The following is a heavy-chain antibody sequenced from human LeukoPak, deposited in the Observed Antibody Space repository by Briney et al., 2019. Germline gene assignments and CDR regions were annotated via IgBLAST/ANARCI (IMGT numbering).Heavy chain of an antibody. D-gene: IGHD3-10*01. Sequence: ASVKVSCKASGYTFSTYDINWVRQATGQGLEWMGWMNPNSGNTGYAQKFQGRVTMTRNTSISTAYMELSGLRSEDTAVYYCARVRYYGPGIYYRGLAYWGQGSLVTVSS. CDR2: MNPNSGNT. V-gene: IGHV1-8*01. CDR1: GYTFSTYD. J-gene: IGHJ4*02. CDR3: ARVRYYGPGIYYRGLAY.